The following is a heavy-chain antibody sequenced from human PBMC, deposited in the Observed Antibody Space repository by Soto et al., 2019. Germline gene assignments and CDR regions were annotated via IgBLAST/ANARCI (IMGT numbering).Heavy chain of an antibody. D-gene: IGHD5-12*01. Sequence: SETLSLTCAVSGYSISSGCYWGLVRQPPGKGLEWIGSIYHSGSTYYNPSLKSRVTISVDTSKNQFSLKLSSVTAADTAVYYCSGMATDPYYFDYWGQGTLVTVSS. V-gene: IGHV4-38-2*01. CDR1: GYSISSGCY. J-gene: IGHJ4*02. CDR3: SGMATDPYYFDY. CDR2: IYHSGST.